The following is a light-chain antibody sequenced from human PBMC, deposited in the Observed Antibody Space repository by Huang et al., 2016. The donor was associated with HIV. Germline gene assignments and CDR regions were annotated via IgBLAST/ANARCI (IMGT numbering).Light chain of an antibody. CDR2: WGC. Sequence: DIVMTQSPDSLAVPLGERATISCVSSQSVLYSANKKHLPMNCLAWYQKKPGQPPKLLIYWGCARAAGVPDRFSGSGSGTEFNLTISSLQAEDVAVYYCQQHYSTPWTFGQGTKVEIK. CDR1: QSVLYSANKKHLPMNC. J-gene: IGKJ1*01. V-gene: IGKV4-1*01. CDR3: QQHYSTPWT.